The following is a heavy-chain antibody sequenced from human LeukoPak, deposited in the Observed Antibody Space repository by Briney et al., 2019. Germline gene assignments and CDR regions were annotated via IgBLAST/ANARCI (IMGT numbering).Heavy chain of an antibody. V-gene: IGHV3-21*01. Sequence: GGSLRLSCAASGFTFSSYSMNWVRQAPGKGLEWVSSISSSSSYIYYADSVKGRFPISRDNAKNSLYLQMNSLRAEDTAVYYCARISGSYYEYYYYGMDVWGQGTTVTVSS. D-gene: IGHD1-26*01. CDR3: ARISGSYYEYYYYGMDV. J-gene: IGHJ6*02. CDR1: GFTFSSYS. CDR2: ISSSSSYI.